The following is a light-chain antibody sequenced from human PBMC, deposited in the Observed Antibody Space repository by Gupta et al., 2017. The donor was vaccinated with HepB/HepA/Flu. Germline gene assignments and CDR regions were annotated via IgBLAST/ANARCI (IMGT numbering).Light chain of an antibody. CDR2: GSF. CDR3: QQYNNWPLT. Sequence: EIVITQSPATLSVSPGERATLSCRASQGISSNLAWYQQKPGQAPSLLIYGSFTRATGIPSRFSGSGSGTEFTLTISSLQSEDFAVYFCQQYNNWPLTFGGGTKVEIK. V-gene: IGKV3-15*01. CDR1: QGISSN. J-gene: IGKJ4*01.